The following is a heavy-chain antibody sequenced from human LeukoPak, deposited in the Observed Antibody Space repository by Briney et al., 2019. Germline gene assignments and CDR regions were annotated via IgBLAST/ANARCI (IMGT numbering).Heavy chain of an antibody. J-gene: IGHJ4*02. CDR3: ARQSSSYSYDFIHAHSIDY. CDR2: IYHSGST. D-gene: IGHD6-13*01. V-gene: IGHV4-38-2*02. CDR1: GYSISSGYY. Sequence: SETLSLTCTVSGYSISSGYYWGWIRQPPGKGLEWIGSIYHSGSTYYNPSLKSRVTISVDTSKNQFSLKLSSVTAADTAVYYCARQSSSYSYDFIHAHSIDYWGQGTLVTVSS.